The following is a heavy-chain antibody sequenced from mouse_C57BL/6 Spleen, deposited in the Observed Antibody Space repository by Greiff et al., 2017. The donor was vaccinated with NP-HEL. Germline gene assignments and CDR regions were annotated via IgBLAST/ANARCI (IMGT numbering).Heavy chain of an antibody. CDR1: GYTFTSYW. CDR3: ARNQYGSSTFDY. CDR2: IDPSDSYN. D-gene: IGHD1-1*01. V-gene: IGHV1-50*01. J-gene: IGHJ2*01. Sequence: VQLQQPGAELVKPGASVKLSCKASGYTFTSYWMQWVKQRPGQGLEWIGEIDPSDSYNNYNQKFKGKATLTVDTPSSTAFMQLSSLTSEDSAVYYCARNQYGSSTFDYWGQGTTLTVSS.